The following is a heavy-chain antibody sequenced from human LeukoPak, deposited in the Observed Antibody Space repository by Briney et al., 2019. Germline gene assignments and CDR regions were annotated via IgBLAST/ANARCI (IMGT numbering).Heavy chain of an antibody. V-gene: IGHV3-23*01. CDR3: ARRSPGSSSLFFYYMDV. CDR1: GFTFSIHA. D-gene: IGHD1-26*01. J-gene: IGHJ6*03. Sequence: VQPGGSVRLSCGASGFTFSIHALSWVRQAPGKGLEGVSGISSSGSSTFFADHVKGRFTISRDNAKNSLYLQIHTLQAEDTAVYYCARRSPGSSSLFFYYMDVWGKGTTVTVSS. CDR2: ISSSGSST.